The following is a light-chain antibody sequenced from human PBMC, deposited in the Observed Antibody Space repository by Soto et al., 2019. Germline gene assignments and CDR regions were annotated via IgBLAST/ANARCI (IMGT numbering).Light chain of an antibody. CDR3: QQYGSPLT. Sequence: EIVLTQSPGTLSVSRGERSTLXXRASQSVSSSYLAWYQQKPGQAPXLLIYGASSRATGIPDRFSGSWSGTDFTLTISRLEPEDFAVYYCQQYGSPLTFGGGTKVDIK. J-gene: IGKJ4*01. V-gene: IGKV3-20*01. CDR1: QSVSSSY. CDR2: GAS.